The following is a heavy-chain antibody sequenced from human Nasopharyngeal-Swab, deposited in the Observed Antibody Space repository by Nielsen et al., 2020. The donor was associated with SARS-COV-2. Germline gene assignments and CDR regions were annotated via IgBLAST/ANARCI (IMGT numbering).Heavy chain of an antibody. V-gene: IGHV4-59*01. CDR2: FYYSGST. Sequence: SDTLSLTCTVSGGPISSYYWSWIRQPPGKGLEWIGYFYYSGSTNYNPSLKSRVTISVDTSKNQFSLKLSSVTAADTAVDYCARGRVEVGYWGQGTLVTVSS. D-gene: IGHD1-1*01. CDR1: GGPISSYY. J-gene: IGHJ4*02. CDR3: ARGRVEVGY.